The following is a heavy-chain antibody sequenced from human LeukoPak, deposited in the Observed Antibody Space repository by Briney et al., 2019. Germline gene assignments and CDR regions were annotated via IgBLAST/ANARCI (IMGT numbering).Heavy chain of an antibody. CDR3: ASSPYCSSTSCYRGDEWYFDY. CDR1: GGTFSSYA. V-gene: IGHV1-69*13. J-gene: IGHJ4*02. Sequence: SVKVSCKASGGTFSSYAISWVRQAPGQGLEWMGGIIPIFGTAIYAQKFQGRVTITADESTSTAYMELSSLRSEDTAVYYCASSPYCSSTSCYRGDEWYFDYWSQGTLVTVSS. CDR2: IIPIFGTA. D-gene: IGHD2-2*01.